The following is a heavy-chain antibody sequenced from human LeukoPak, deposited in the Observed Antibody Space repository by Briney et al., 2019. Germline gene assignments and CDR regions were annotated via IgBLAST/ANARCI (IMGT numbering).Heavy chain of an antibody. CDR1: GYSISSGYY. V-gene: IGHV4-38-2*01. CDR3: ASRNHCSGSTCPFDY. Sequence: PSETLSLTCAVSGYSISSGYYWGWIRQPPGKGLEWIGSMHHTGNTYYGPSLKSRVTISVDTSKNQFSLKLSSVTAADTAVYYCASRNHCSGSTCPFDYWGQGILVTVSS. CDR2: MHHTGNT. D-gene: IGHD2-15*01. J-gene: IGHJ4*02.